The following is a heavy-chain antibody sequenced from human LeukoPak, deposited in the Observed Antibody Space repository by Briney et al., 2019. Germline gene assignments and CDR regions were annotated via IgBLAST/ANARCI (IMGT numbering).Heavy chain of an antibody. CDR2: IYYSGST. D-gene: IGHD3-3*01. V-gene: IGHV4-39*07. Sequence: SETLSLTCTVSGGSISSSSYYWGWIRQPPGMGLEWIGSIYYSGSTYYNPSLKSRVTISVDTSKNQFSLKLRSVTAADTAVYYCARAPFGVVIMDNWCDPWGQGTLVTVSS. J-gene: IGHJ5*02. CDR1: GGSISSSSYY. CDR3: ARAPFGVVIMDNWCDP.